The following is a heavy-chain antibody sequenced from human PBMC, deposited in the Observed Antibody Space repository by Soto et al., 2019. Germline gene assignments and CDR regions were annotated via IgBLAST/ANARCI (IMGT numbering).Heavy chain of an antibody. D-gene: IGHD5-18*01. J-gene: IGHJ5*02. Sequence: SETLSLTCAVYGGSFSGFYWSWIRQPPGKGLEWIGEINHSGSTNYNPSLKSRVTISVDTSKNQFSLKLSSVTAADTAVYYCAKDSGYNYGYFRWFDPWGQGALVTVS. CDR2: INHSGST. CDR1: GGSFSGFY. V-gene: IGHV4-34*01. CDR3: AKDSGYNYGYFRWFDP.